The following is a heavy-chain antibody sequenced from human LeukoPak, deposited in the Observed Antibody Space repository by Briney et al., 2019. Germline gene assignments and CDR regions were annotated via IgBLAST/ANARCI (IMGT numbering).Heavy chain of an antibody. V-gene: IGHV4-4*02. CDR2: IYYSGST. Sequence: SETLSLTCAVSGDSISSSNWWTWVRQPPGKGLEWIGYIYYSGSTNYNPSLKSRVTISVDTSKNQFSLKLNSVTAADTAVYYCARGTIIVVVSEGWLDPWGQGTLVTVSS. D-gene: IGHD2-21*01. J-gene: IGHJ5*02. CDR3: ARGTIIVVVSEGWLDP. CDR1: GDSISSSNW.